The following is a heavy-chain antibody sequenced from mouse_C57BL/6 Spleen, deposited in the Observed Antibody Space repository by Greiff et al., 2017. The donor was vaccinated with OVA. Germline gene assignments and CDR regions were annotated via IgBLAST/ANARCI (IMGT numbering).Heavy chain of an antibody. Sequence: VQLQQPGAELVMPGASVKLSCKASGYTFTSYWMHWVKQRPGQGLEWIGEIDPSDSYTNYNQKFKGKSTLTVDKSSSTAYMQLSSLTSEDSAVYYCARGEKLYWYFDVWGTGTTVTVSS. CDR1: GYTFTSYW. V-gene: IGHV1-69*01. CDR2: IDPSDSYT. CDR3: ARGEKLYWYFDV. J-gene: IGHJ1*03.